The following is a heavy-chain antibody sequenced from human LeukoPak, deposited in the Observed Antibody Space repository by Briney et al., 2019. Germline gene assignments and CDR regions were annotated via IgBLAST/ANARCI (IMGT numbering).Heavy chain of an antibody. CDR2: IYYSGST. D-gene: IGHD3-10*01. Sequence: PSQTLSLTCTVSGGSISSGDYYWSWIRQPPGKGLEWIGYIYYSGSTYYNPSLKSRVTISVDTSKNQFSLKLSSVTAADTAVYYCVRTYYGSGSYYSHWGQGTLVTVSS. V-gene: IGHV4-30-4*01. CDR1: GGSISSGDYY. J-gene: IGHJ4*02. CDR3: VRTYYGSGSYYSH.